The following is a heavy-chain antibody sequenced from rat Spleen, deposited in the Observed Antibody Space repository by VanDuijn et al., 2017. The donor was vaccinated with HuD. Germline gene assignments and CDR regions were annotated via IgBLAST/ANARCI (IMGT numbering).Heavy chain of an antibody. CDR1: GFTFSDYN. D-gene: IGHD1-7*01. CDR3: ARPSYGYPFAY. J-gene: IGHJ3*01. CDR2: ITYDGSST. V-gene: IGHV5-7*01. Sequence: EVQLVESGGGLVQPGRSLKLSCAASGFTFSDYNMAWVRQAPKKGLEWVAAITYDGSSTYYRDSMKGRFTISRDNAKITLYLQMDSLRSEDTATYYCARPSYGYPFAYWGQGTLVTVSS.